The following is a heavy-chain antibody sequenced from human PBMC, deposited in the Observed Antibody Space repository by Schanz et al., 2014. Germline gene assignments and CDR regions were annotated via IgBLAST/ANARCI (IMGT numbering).Heavy chain of an antibody. CDR3: ARGGPLGFGELLDY. CDR2: VYATGRT. CDR1: GASVSSFY. Sequence: QVQLQESGPGLVKPSGTLSLTCAVSGASVSSFYWSWIRQPAGKGREWIGHVYATGRTKYNPSLKTHATIAVDASRIHSPLRLNSGTAADTAVYYCARGGPLGFGELLDYWGQGALVTVSS. V-gene: IGHV4-4*07. D-gene: IGHD3-10*01. J-gene: IGHJ4*02.